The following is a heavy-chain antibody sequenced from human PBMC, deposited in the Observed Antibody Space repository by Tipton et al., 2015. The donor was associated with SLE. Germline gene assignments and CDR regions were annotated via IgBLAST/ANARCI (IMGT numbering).Heavy chain of an antibody. Sequence: TLSLTCTVSGGSISSGSYYWSWIRQPAGKGLEWIGYIYTSGSTNYNPSLKSRVTISVDTSKNRFSLKLSSVTAADTAVYYCARTKGSSGGNFDYWGQGTLVTVSS. CDR2: IYTSGST. CDR3: ARTKGSSGGNFDY. J-gene: IGHJ4*02. CDR1: GGSISSGSYY. V-gene: IGHV4-61*09. D-gene: IGHD6-13*01.